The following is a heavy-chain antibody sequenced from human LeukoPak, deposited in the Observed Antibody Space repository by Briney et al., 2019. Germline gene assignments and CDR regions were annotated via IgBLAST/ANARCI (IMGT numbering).Heavy chain of an antibody. CDR2: ISPGDSET. J-gene: IGHJ4*02. V-gene: IGHV5-51*01. CDR1: GYSFTSHL. Sequence: GESLKISCKASGYSFTSHLIGWVRQMPGTRLKCMGIISPGDSETRYSPSFQAQVTISADKSISTAFLQWSSLKASDTAMYYCARGETCSTTSCYSTFYYWGQGTLVTVSS. CDR3: ARGETCSTTSCYSTFYY. D-gene: IGHD2-2*01.